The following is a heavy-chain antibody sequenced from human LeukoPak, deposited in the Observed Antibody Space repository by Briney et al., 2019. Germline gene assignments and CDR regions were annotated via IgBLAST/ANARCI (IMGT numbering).Heavy chain of an antibody. CDR2: ISGSGGST. V-gene: IGHV3-23*01. CDR3: ARRSYRYCSSTSCLNYYYYYMDV. CDR1: GFTFSSYG. D-gene: IGHD2-2*01. Sequence: GGSLRLSCAASGFTFSSYGMSWVRQAPGKGLEWVSAISGSGGSTYYADSVKGRFTISRDNSKNTLYLQMNSLRAEDTAVYYCARRSYRYCSSTSCLNYYYYYMDVWGKGTTVTVSS. J-gene: IGHJ6*03.